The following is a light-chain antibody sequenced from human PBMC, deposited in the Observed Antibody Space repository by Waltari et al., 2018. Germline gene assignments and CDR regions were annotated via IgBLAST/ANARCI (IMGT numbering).Light chain of an antibody. CDR3: MQILQTPRT. CDR1: QSLLHRNGYNY. J-gene: IGKJ1*01. CDR2: LAS. Sequence: EIVLTQSPLSLSVSPGEQATNSCTSDQSLLHRNGYNYFTCYFQRPGQSPQLLIWLASNRASGVPDRFRATGSGTEFTLSISRVEAEDVGVYFCMQILQTPRTFGQGT. V-gene: IGKV2-28*01.